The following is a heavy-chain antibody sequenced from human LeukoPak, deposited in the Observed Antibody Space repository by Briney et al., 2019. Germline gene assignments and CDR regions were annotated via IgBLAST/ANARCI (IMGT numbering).Heavy chain of an antibody. V-gene: IGHV3-74*01. D-gene: IGHD3-22*01. CDR1: GFTFSSHW. CDR3: ATRAYYYYDSSGYYFDY. J-gene: IGHJ4*02. Sequence: GGSLRLSCAASGFTFSSHWMHWVRQAPGKGLVWVSRINTDGSSTTHADSVKGRFTISRDNARNTLYLQMNSLRAEDTAVYYCATRAYYYYDSSGYYFDYWGQGTLVTVSS. CDR2: INTDGSST.